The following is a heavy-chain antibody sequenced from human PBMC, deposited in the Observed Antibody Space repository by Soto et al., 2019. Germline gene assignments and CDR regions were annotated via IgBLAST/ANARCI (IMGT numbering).Heavy chain of an antibody. CDR2: ISAHNGNT. J-gene: IGHJ4*02. CDR1: GYTFTSYG. Sequence: QVHLVQSGAEVKKPGASVKVSCKCSGYTFTSYGITWVRQAPGQGLEWMGWISAHNGNTDYAQKLQGRVTVTRDTSTSTASMELRSLRSDDTAVYYCARGRYGDYWGQGALVTVSS. D-gene: IGHD1-1*01. CDR3: ARGRYGDY. V-gene: IGHV1-18*01.